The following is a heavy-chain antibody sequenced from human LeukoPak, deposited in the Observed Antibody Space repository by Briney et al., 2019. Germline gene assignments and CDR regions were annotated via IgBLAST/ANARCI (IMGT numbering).Heavy chain of an antibody. CDR3: ARDRGYCSGGSCYVHYYYYMDV. CDR1: GFTVSSNY. Sequence: PGGSLRLSCAASGFTVSSNYMSWVRQAPGKGLEWVSVIYSGGSTYYADSVKGRFTISRDNSKNTLYLQMNSLRSEDTAVYYCARDRGYCSGGSCYVHYYYYMDVWGKGTTVTVSS. CDR2: IYSGGST. V-gene: IGHV3-53*05. D-gene: IGHD2-15*01. J-gene: IGHJ6*03.